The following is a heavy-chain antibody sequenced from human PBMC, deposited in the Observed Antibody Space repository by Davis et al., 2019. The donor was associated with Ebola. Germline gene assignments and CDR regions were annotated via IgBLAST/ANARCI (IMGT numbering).Heavy chain of an antibody. D-gene: IGHD3-3*01. CDR2: IIPLFGTI. CDR3: ARGVVDEFRRGYYFDS. Sequence: SVKVSCKASGVTFSKFAISWVRQAPGQGLEWMGGIIPLFGTINYAQKFQGRVIITADESTGTVYMALSSLRSEDTAVYYCARGVVDEFRRGYYFDSWGQGTLVTVSS. V-gene: IGHV1-69*13. CDR1: GVTFSKFA. J-gene: IGHJ4*02.